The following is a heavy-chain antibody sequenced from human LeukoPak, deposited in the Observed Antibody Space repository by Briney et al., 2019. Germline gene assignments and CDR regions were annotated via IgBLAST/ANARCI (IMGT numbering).Heavy chain of an antibody. D-gene: IGHD2-15*01. CDR2: ISWNSANI. CDR3: AKLGVVPATTSFFDH. Sequence: LSGGSLRLSCAASGFTFDHYAMHWVRQIPGKGLEWVSGISWNSANIWYADSVKGRFIISRDSANNSVYLQMNNLRPEDTAFYYCAKLGVVPATTSFFDHWGQGVLVTVSA. V-gene: IGHV3-9*01. J-gene: IGHJ4*02. CDR1: GFTFDHYA.